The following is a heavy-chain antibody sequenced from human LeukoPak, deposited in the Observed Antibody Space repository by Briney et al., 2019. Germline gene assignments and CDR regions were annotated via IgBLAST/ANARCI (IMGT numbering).Heavy chain of an antibody. V-gene: IGHV3-23*01. CDR3: AKDRGKSGAFDI. CDR1: GFTLSSYA. J-gene: IGHJ3*02. CDR2: ISGSGGST. Sequence: QPGGALRLSCGASGFTLSSYAMSWVRQAPGKGVGGVSAISGSGGSTYYADSVKGRFTISRDNSKNTLYLQMNSLRAEDTAVYYCAKDRGKSGAFDIWGQGTMVTVSS. D-gene: IGHD1-26*01.